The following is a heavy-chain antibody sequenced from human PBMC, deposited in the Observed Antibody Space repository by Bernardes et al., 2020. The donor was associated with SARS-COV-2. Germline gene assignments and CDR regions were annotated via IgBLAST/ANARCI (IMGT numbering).Heavy chain of an antibody. D-gene: IGHD3-22*01. CDR1: QFTFSDSD. CDR3: ARGHDSSGYYPNRGGYYYGMDV. J-gene: IGHJ6*02. Sequence: GGSLRLSCAASQFTFSDSDMSWIRQAPGKGLEWVSSISSSGSTIHNADSVKGRFTISRDNAKNSLYLQMISLTAEDTAVYYCARGHDSSGYYPNRGGYYYGMDVWGQGTTVTVSS. CDR2: ISSSGSTI. V-gene: IGHV3-11*01.